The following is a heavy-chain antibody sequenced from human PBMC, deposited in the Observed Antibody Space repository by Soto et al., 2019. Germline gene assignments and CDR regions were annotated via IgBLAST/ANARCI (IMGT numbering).Heavy chain of an antibody. CDR2: INPSSGGT. V-gene: IGHV1-2*02. CDR3: VRGLRWRDLDF. D-gene: IGHD2-21*01. Sequence: ASVKVSCKASGYRFIDYSIHWVRQAPGQGPEWMGCINPSSGGTDYAQKFKGRVSMTRDTSITTVYMEMSGLTSDDTAVYYCVRGLRWRDLDFWSQGTPVTVSS. J-gene: IGHJ4*02. CDR1: GYRFIDYS.